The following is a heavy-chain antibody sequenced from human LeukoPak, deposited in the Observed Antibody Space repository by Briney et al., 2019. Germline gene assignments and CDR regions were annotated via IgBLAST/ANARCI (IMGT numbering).Heavy chain of an antibody. Sequence: SETLSLTCTVSGGSISSYYWSWIRQPPGKGLEWIGYIYYSGSTNYNPSLKSRVTISVDTSKNQFSLKLSSVTAADTAVYYCARDREAGIRYYYMDVWGKGTTVTISS. CDR2: IYYSGST. CDR1: GGSISSYY. D-gene: IGHD6-19*01. V-gene: IGHV4-59*01. CDR3: ARDREAGIRYYYMDV. J-gene: IGHJ6*03.